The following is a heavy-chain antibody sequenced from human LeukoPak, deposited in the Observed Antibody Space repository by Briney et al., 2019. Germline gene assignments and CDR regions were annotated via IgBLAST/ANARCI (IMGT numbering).Heavy chain of an antibody. CDR1: GFTFSSYG. CDR2: ISYDGSNK. Sequence: GRSLRLSCAASGFTFSSYGMHWVRQAPGKGLEWEAVISYDGSNKYYADSVKGRFTISRDNSKNTLYLQMNSLRAEDTAVYYCAKDGEQLGDLYYYYYGMDVWGKGTTVTVSS. V-gene: IGHV3-30*18. CDR3: AKDGEQLGDLYYYYYGMDV. D-gene: IGHD6-13*01. J-gene: IGHJ6*04.